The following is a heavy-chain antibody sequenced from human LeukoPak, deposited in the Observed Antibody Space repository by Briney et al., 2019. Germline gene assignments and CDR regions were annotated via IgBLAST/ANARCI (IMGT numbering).Heavy chain of an antibody. CDR2: IYPNGNT. CDR1: GFTVSSNY. D-gene: IGHD6-6*01. V-gene: IGHV3-66*01. CDR3: ARALAASYGYFQH. Sequence: GGSLRLSCAASGFTVSSNYMNWVRQAPGKGLEWVSMIYPNGNTFYTDSVKGRFTISRDNSKNTLDLQMNSLRAEDTAVYYCARALAASYGYFQHWGQGTLVTVSS. J-gene: IGHJ1*01.